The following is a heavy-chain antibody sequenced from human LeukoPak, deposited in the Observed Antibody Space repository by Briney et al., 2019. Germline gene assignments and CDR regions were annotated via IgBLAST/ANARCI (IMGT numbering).Heavy chain of an antibody. CDR1: GYSISSGYY. CDR2: IYHSGST. CDR3: ARGANSYLRFDY. J-gene: IGHJ4*02. Sequence: PSETLSLTCAASGYSISSGYYCGWIRQPPGKGLEWIGSIYHSGSTYYNPSLKSRVTISVDTSKNQFSLKLSSVTAADTAVYYCARGANSYLRFDYWGQGTLVTVSS. V-gene: IGHV4-38-2*01. D-gene: IGHD1-26*01.